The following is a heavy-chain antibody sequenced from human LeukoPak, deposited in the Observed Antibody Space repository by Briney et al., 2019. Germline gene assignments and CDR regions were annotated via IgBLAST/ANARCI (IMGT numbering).Heavy chain of an antibody. CDR3: ARDPRYCSSTSCLTTYFDY. Sequence: PGGSLRLSCAASGFIFSSYEMNWVRQAPGKGLEWVSYISSSGSTIYYADSVKGRFTISRDNAKNSLYLQMNSLRAEDTAVYYCARDPRYCSSTSCLTTYFDYWGQGTLVTVSS. CDR1: GFIFSSYE. V-gene: IGHV3-48*03. D-gene: IGHD2-2*01. J-gene: IGHJ4*02. CDR2: ISSSGSTI.